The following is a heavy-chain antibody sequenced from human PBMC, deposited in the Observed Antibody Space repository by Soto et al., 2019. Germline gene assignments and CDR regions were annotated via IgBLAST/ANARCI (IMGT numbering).Heavy chain of an antibody. Sequence: PSETLSLTCTVSGGSISSGGYYWSWIRQHPGKGLEWIGYIYYSGSTYYNPSLKSRVTISVDTSKNQFSLKLSSVTAADAAVYYCARGPCGGNSNYFDYWGQGTLVTVS. V-gene: IGHV4-31*03. CDR2: IYYSGST. CDR1: GGSISSGGYY. CDR3: ARGPCGGNSNYFDY. J-gene: IGHJ4*02. D-gene: IGHD2-21*02.